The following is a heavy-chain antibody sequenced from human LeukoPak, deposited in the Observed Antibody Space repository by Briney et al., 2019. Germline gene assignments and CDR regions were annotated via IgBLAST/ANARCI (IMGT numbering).Heavy chain of an antibody. CDR2: IWYDGSNK. V-gene: IGHV3-33*08. J-gene: IGHJ4*02. CDR1: GFPFSTYW. CDR3: ARDRGTTSSAGYYFDT. Sequence: GGSLRLSCAASGFPFSTYWMSWVRQAPGKGLEWVAIIWYDGSNKYYGDSVKGRFTVSRDNSKNTLHLQVNSLRAEDTAVYYCARDRGTTSSAGYYFDTWGQGALVTVSS. D-gene: IGHD6-6*01.